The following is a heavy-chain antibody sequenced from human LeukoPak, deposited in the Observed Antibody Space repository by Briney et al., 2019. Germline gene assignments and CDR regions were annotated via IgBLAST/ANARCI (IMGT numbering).Heavy chain of an antibody. CDR2: IFASGNT. D-gene: IGHD3-16*01. V-gene: IGHV4-4*07. CDR3: VQDGPLRSDY. J-gene: IGHJ4*02. CDR1: GASISTYY. Sequence: SETLSLTCTVSGASISTYYWSWIRKPAGKGLEWVGRIFASGNTNYYPSLESRIAMSVDTSKNQFSLNLSSVTAADTAIYYCVQDGPLRSDYWGQGTLVTVSS.